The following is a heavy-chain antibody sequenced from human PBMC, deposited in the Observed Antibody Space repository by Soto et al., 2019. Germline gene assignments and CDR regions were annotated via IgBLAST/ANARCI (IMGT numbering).Heavy chain of an antibody. CDR2: IIPIYGTA. V-gene: IGHV1-69*13. J-gene: IGHJ6*04. D-gene: IGHD3-9*01. CDR3: AKDRRADWETNYYYARDS. Sequence: GASVKVSCKASGGTFSSFTISWVRQAPGRGLEWMGGIIPIYGTANYAQKFQGRVTITADASSRIAYMELSRLRSEATAAYYRAKDRRADWETNYYYARDSWGKETRGTISS. CDR1: GGTFSSFT.